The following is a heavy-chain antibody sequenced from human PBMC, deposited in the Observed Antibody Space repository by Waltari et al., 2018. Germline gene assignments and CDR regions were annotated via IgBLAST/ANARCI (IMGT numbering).Heavy chain of an antibody. V-gene: IGHV4-59*01. CDR2: IYYSGST. CDR3: ASTVGWELPYYYMDV. Sequence: QVQLQESGPGLVKPSETLSLTCTVSGGSISSYYWSWIRQPPGKGLEWIGYIYYSGSTNYNPSLKSRVTISVDTSKNQFSLKLSSVTAADTAVYYCASTVGWELPYYYMDVWGKGTTVTVSS. D-gene: IGHD1-26*01. CDR1: GGSISSYY. J-gene: IGHJ6*03.